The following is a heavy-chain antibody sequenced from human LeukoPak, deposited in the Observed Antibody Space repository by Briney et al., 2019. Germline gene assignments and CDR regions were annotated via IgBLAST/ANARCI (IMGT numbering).Heavy chain of an antibody. J-gene: IGHJ4*02. CDR2: ISGSVTTT. Sequence: GGSLRLSCAASGFTFSRYVMTWVRQAPGKGLEWVSIISGSVTTTYYADSVKGRFTISRDNSKNTLYLQMNSLRAEDTALYFCAKSVGNGDYYHFDYWGQGALVTVSS. V-gene: IGHV3-23*01. D-gene: IGHD4-17*01. CDR3: AKSVGNGDYYHFDY. CDR1: GFTFSRYV.